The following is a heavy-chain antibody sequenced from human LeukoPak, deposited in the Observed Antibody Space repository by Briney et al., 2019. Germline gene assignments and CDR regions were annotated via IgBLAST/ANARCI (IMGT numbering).Heavy chain of an antibody. D-gene: IGHD1-26*01. J-gene: IGHJ3*02. Sequence: GSVKVSCKASGYTFTSYYMHWVRQAPGQGLEWMGIINPSGGSTSYAQKFQGRVTMTRDTSTSTVYMELSSLRSEDTAVYYCAREWELRAFDIWGQGTMVTVSS. CDR2: INPSGGST. CDR1: GYTFTSYY. CDR3: AREWELRAFDI. V-gene: IGHV1-46*01.